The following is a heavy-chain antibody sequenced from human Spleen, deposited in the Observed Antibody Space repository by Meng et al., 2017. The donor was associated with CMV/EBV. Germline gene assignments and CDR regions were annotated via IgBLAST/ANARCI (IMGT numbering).Heavy chain of an antibody. CDR2: IYNTGST. CDR3: ARGLGAFDF. CDR1: GGSSSSGDNY. Sequence: LTCRVSGGSSSSGDNYWSWIRQPPGKGLEWIAYIYNTGSTSYNPSLKSRVTVSMDTSRSQFSLILTSVTAADTAMYYCARGLGAFDFWGQGTMVTVSS. D-gene: IGHD3/OR15-3a*01. V-gene: IGHV4-30-4*08. J-gene: IGHJ3*01.